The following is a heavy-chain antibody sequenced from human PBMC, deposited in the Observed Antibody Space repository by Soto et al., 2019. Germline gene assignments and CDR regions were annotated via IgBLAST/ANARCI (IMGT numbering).Heavy chain of an antibody. V-gene: IGHV1-69*06. CDR2: IIPIFGTA. D-gene: IGHD3-3*01. CDR1: GGTFSSYA. CDR3: ARRRYYDFWSGYGYFDY. J-gene: IGHJ4*02. Sequence: GASVKVSCKASGGTFSSYAISWVRQAPGQGLEWMGGIIPIFGTANYAQKFQGRITITADKSTSTAYMELSSLRSEDTAVYYCARRRYYDFWSGYGYFDYWGQGTLVTVSS.